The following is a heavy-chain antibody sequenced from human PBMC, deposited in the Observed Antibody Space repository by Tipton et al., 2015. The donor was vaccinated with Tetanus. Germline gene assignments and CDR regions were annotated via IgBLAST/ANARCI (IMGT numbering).Heavy chain of an antibody. Sequence: TLSLTCTVSGGSVSSYYWTWFRQPPGKRLEWIGFVSSSGNSTYSPSLTGRVSMSLDTSKQQFSLSLTSVTVADSAVYFCARVSRRNFYFDYWGPGAQVTVSS. J-gene: IGHJ4*02. CDR2: VSSSGNS. D-gene: IGHD2/OR15-2a*01. CDR1: GGSVSSYY. CDR3: ARVSRRNFYFDY. V-gene: IGHV4-4*07.